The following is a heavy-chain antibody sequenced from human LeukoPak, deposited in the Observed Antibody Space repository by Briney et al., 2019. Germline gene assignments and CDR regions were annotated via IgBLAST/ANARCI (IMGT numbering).Heavy chain of an antibody. D-gene: IGHD3-22*01. Sequence: ASVKVSCKASGYTFTSYGISWVRQAPGQGLEWMGWISPFEGTTYFAQKLQGRVTMTTDTSTSTAYMELRSLRSDDTAVYYCASVFDSSGFFDYWGQGTLVTVSS. CDR1: GYTFTSYG. J-gene: IGHJ4*02. CDR2: ISPFEGTT. V-gene: IGHV1-18*01. CDR3: ASVFDSSGFFDY.